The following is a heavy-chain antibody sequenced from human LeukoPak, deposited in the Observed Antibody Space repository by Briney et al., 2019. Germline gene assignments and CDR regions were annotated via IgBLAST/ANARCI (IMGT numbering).Heavy chain of an antibody. CDR2: ISSSSSTI. Sequence: GGSLRLSCAASGFTFSSYSMNWVRQAPGKGLEWVSYISSSSSTIYYADSVKGRFTISRDNAKNSLYLQMNSLRAEDTAVYYCARDRGGTTVTTFDYWGQGTLVTVSS. V-gene: IGHV3-48*04. CDR1: GFTFSSYS. D-gene: IGHD4-17*01. CDR3: ARDRGGTTVTTFDY. J-gene: IGHJ4*02.